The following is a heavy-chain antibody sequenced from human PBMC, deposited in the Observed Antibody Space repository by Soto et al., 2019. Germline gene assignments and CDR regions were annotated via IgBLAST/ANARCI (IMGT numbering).Heavy chain of an antibody. CDR2: IYYSGST. J-gene: IGHJ4*02. CDR1: GGSISSGDYY. Sequence: SETLSLTCTVSGGSISSGDYYWSWIRQPPGKGLEWIGYIYYSGSTYHNPSLKSRVTISVDTSKNQFSLKLSSVTAADTAVYYCARVLPPVYYYDTSGYFDSWGQGTLVTVSS. V-gene: IGHV4-30-4*01. D-gene: IGHD3-22*01. CDR3: ARVLPPVYYYDTSGYFDS.